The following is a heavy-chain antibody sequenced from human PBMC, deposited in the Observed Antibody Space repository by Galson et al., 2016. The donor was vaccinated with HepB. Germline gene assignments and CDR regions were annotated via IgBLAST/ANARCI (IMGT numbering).Heavy chain of an antibody. Sequence: SLRLSCAASGFTFSEFYMTWIRQAPGKGLEWVSYISGSGSPKYYADSVKGRFTISRDNAKNSVFLQMNSLRAEETAVYYCARDLMPYSSDAFDIWGQGTMVTVSS. CDR2: ISGSGSPK. CDR3: ARDLMPYSSDAFDI. CDR1: GFTFSEFY. V-gene: IGHV3-11*04. D-gene: IGHD1-26*01. J-gene: IGHJ3*02.